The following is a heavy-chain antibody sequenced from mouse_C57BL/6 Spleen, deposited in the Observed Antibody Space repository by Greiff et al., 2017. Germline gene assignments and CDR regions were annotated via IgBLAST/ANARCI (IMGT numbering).Heavy chain of an antibody. D-gene: IGHD1-1*01. CDR2: IWTGGGT. Sequence: VQLVESGPGLVAPSQSLSITCTVSGFSLTSYAISWVRQPPGKGLEWLGVIWTGGGTNYNSALKSRLSISKDNSKSQVFLKMNSLQTDDTARYYCARNLGYYGSSPLYYYAMDYWGQGTSVTVSS. CDR3: ARNLGYYGSSPLYYYAMDY. J-gene: IGHJ4*01. CDR1: GFSLTSYA. V-gene: IGHV2-9-1*01.